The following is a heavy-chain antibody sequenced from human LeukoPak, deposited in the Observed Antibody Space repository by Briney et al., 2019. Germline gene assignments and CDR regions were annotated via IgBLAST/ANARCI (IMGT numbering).Heavy chain of an antibody. CDR2: TYYRSKWYN. CDR1: GDSVSSNSAT. CDR3: ARWGYRDYTSSDY. V-gene: IGHV6-1*01. D-gene: IGHD5-18*01. J-gene: IGHJ4*02. Sequence: SQTLSLTCAISGDSVSSNSATCHWIRQSPSRGLEWLGRTYYRSKWYNDYAVSVKSRITINPDTSKNQFSLQLNFVTPEDTAVYYCARWGYRDYTSSDYWGQGTLVTVSS.